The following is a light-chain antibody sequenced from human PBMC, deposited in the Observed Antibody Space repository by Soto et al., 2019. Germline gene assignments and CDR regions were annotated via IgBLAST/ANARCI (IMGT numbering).Light chain of an antibody. J-gene: IGKJ1*01. V-gene: IGKV3-15*01. Sequence: ETVMTQSPATLSVSPGERATLSCRASQSVSSNLAWYQQKPGQAPRLLIYGESTRATGIPARFSGRGTGKEFSLTISSLQSEDFAVYYCQQYNNWQTFGQGTKVDIK. CDR1: QSVSSN. CDR3: QQYNNWQT. CDR2: GES.